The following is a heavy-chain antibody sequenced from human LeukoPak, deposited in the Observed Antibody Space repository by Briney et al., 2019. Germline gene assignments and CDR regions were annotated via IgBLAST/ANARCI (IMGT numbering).Heavy chain of an antibody. V-gene: IGHV1-8*01. Sequence: GASVKVSCKASGYTFTSYDINWVRQATGQGLEWMGWMNPNSGNTGYAQKFQGRVTMTRNTSISTAYMELSSLRSEDTAVCYCAVQGNYDSSGYQFDYWGQGTLVTVSS. D-gene: IGHD3-22*01. J-gene: IGHJ4*02. CDR1: GYTFTSYD. CDR2: MNPNSGNT. CDR3: AVQGNYDSSGYQFDY.